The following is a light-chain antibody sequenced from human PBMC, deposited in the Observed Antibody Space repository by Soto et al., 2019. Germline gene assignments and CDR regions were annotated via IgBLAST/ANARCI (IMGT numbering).Light chain of an antibody. CDR1: RRINLN. CDR2: SAS. J-gene: IGKJ2*01. Sequence: EIVMKQSPATLSLSPGERATLSCRASRRINLNLAWYQQKPGQAPRLLIYSASIRATGIPARFSGSGSGTEFTLTICGRQFEEVAVYYFHLDDSWPLTTFGQRNK. CDR3: HLDDSWPLTT. V-gene: IGKV3-15*01.